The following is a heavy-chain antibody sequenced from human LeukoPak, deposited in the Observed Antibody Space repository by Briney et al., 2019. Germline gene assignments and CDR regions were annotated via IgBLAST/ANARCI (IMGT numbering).Heavy chain of an antibody. CDR2: INHSGST. D-gene: IGHD1-14*01. Sequence: SETLSLTWAVYGGSFSGYYWSWIRQPPGKGLEWIGEINHSGSTNYNPSLKSRVTISVDTSKNQFSLKLSSVTAADTAVYYCARARKSAYYYMDVWGKGTTVTVSS. J-gene: IGHJ6*03. CDR3: ARARKSAYYYMDV. CDR1: GGSFSGYY. V-gene: IGHV4-34*01.